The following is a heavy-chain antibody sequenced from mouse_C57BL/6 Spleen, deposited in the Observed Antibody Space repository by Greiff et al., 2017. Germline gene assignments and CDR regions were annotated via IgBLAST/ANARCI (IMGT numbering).Heavy chain of an antibody. CDR2: IDPSDSYT. CDR1: GYTFTSYW. D-gene: IGHD2-1*01. J-gene: IGHJ3*01. CDR3: ARKYYGNLFAY. V-gene: IGHV1-69*01. Sequence: QVQLKQPGAELVMPGASVKLSCKASGYTFTSYWMHWVKQRPGQGLEWIGEIDPSDSYTNYNQKFKGKSTLTVDKSSSTAYMQLSSLTSEDAAVYYCARKYYGNLFAYWGQGTLVTVSA.